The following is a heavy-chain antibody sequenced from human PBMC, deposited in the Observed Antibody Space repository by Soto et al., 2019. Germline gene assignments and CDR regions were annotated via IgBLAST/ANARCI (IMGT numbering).Heavy chain of an antibody. CDR2: GSHDGRNT. CDR3: AKGGRQWLVTSDFNY. Sequence: VQLVESGGGVAQPGRSLRLSCAASGFTFSDYAMHWVRQAPGKGLEWVAVGSHDGRNTHYADSVKGRFTISRDSSKNTVSLEMTSLRAEDTAVYYCAKGGRQWLVTSDFNYWGQGALVTVSS. J-gene: IGHJ4*02. D-gene: IGHD6-19*01. CDR1: GFTFSDYA. V-gene: IGHV3-30*18.